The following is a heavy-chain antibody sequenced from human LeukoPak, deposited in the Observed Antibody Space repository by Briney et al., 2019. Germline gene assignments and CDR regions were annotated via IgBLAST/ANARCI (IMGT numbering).Heavy chain of an antibody. D-gene: IGHD3-10*01. Sequence: ASVKVSCKASGYTFTSYYMYWMRQAPGQGLEWMGIINPSGGSTSYPQKFQGRVTMTRDTSTSTVYMELSSLRSEDTAVYYCARGYYGSGSRNWFDPWGQGTLVTASS. CDR3: ARGYYGSGSRNWFDP. J-gene: IGHJ5*02. CDR1: GYTFTSYY. CDR2: INPSGGST. V-gene: IGHV1-46*01.